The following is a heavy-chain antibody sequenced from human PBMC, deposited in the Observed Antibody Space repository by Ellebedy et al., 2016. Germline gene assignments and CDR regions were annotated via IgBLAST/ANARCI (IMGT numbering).Heavy chain of an antibody. V-gene: IGHV3-21*01. CDR2: ISSSSSYI. J-gene: IGHJ3*02. Sequence: GGSLRLXCAASGFTFSSYSMNWVRQAPGKGLEWVSSISSSSSYIYYADSVKGRFTISRDNAKNSLYLQMNSLRAEDTAVYYCARDQRLWFGELSTDAFDIWGQGTMVTVSS. CDR3: ARDQRLWFGELSTDAFDI. D-gene: IGHD3-10*01. CDR1: GFTFSSYS.